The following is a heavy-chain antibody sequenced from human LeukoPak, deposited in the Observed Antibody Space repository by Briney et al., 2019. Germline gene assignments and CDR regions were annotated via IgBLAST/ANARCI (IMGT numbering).Heavy chain of an antibody. V-gene: IGHV4-39*01. J-gene: IGHJ5*02. CDR1: GGSISSNSYY. D-gene: IGHD3-10*01. Sequence: SETLSLTCTVSGGSISSNSYYWGWIRQSPGKGLEWIGTIYYSGSTYYSPSLKSRVTISVDTSKNQFSLKLSSVTAADTAMYNCARNRYYYSSGNYGVPNWFDPWGQGTLVTVSS. CDR2: IYYSGST. CDR3: ARNRYYYSSGNYGVPNWFDP.